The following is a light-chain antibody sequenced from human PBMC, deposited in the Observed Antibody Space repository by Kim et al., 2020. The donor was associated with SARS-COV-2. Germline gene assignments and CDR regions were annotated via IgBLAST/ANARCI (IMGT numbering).Light chain of an antibody. J-gene: IGLJ1*01. V-gene: IGLV2-8*01. CDR1: SSDVGACNY. CDR3: SSYAGSITYV. Sequence: QSALTQPPSASGSPGQSVTISCTGTSSDVGACNYVSWYQQHPGKAPKLMIYDVTKRPSGVPDRFSGSKSGNTASLTVSGLQAEDEADYYCSSYAGSITYVFGTGTKVTV. CDR2: DVT.